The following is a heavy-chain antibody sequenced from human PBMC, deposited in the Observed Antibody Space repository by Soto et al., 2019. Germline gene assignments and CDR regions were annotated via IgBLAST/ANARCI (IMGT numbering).Heavy chain of an antibody. V-gene: IGHV1-2*02. Sequence: RASVKVSCKASGFSFTGYYIHWLRQAPGQGLEWMGWINAHSGGTEYARKFQGRVTLTRDTSIATAYLTLTSLTSDDTALYYCAKDLTRQLAYWLDPWGQGTQVTVSS. J-gene: IGHJ5*02. CDR1: GFSFTGYY. CDR3: AKDLTRQLAYWLDP. CDR2: INAHSGGT. D-gene: IGHD6-6*01.